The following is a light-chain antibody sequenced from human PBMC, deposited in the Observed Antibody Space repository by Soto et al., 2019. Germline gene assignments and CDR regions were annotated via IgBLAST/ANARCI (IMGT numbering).Light chain of an antibody. CDR1: NSNIESNA. CDR3: SVWDDSLNGPV. Sequence: QSVLTQTPSASGTPGQRVTISCSGSNSNIESNAVNWYQQLPGTAPKLFIYSDNQRPSGVPDRVSGSKSATSASLAISGLQSDDEADYFCSVWDDSLNGPVFGGGTKLTVL. CDR2: SDN. V-gene: IGLV1-44*01. J-gene: IGLJ3*02.